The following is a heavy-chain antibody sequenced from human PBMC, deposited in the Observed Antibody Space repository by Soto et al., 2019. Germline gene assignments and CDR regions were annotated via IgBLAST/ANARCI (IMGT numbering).Heavy chain of an antibody. D-gene: IGHD3-10*01. V-gene: IGHV3-21*01. CDR2: ISSSSTYI. CDR3: ARDYGSGSLFDY. Sequence: GGSLRLSCAASGFTFSTYSMNWVRQAPGKGLEWVSSISSSSTYIYYADSVKGRFTLSRDNAKNSLYLQMNSLRAEDTAVYYCARDYGSGSLFDYWGQGTLVTVSS. J-gene: IGHJ4*02. CDR1: GFTFSTYS.